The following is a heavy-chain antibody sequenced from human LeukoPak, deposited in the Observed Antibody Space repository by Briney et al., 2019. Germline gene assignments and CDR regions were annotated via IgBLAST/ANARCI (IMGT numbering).Heavy chain of an antibody. J-gene: IGHJ6*03. V-gene: IGHV4-59*08. D-gene: IGHD5-18*01. Sequence: SETLSLTCTVSGGSIRSYYWSWIRQPPGKGLERIGYIYYSGSTNYNPSLKSRVTISVDTSKNQFSLKLSSVTAADTAVYYCARHMDTAMVTGHYYYYMDVWGKGTTVTVSS. CDR1: GGSIRSYY. CDR2: IYYSGST. CDR3: ARHMDTAMVTGHYYYYMDV.